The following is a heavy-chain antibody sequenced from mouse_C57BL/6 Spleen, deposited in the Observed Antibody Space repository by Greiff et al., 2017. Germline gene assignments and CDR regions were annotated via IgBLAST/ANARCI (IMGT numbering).Heavy chain of an antibody. CDR2: INPGSGGT. CDR3: ANSNYAMDY. J-gene: IGHJ4*01. D-gene: IGHD2-5*01. CDR1: GYAFTNYL. Sequence: QVQLKQSGAELVRPGTSVKVSCKASGYAFTNYLIEWEKQRPGQGLEWIGVINPGSGGTNYNEKFKGKATLTADKSSSTAYMQLSSLTSEDSAVYFCANSNYAMDYWGQGTSVTVSS. V-gene: IGHV1-54*01.